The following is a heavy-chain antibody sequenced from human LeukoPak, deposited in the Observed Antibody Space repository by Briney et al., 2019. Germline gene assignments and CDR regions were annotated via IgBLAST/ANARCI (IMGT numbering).Heavy chain of an antibody. CDR2: INPSGGST. D-gene: IGHD2-21*02. CDR3: ARDLDTVVVTPRPYWYFDL. Sequence: ASVKVSCKASGYTFTSYYMHWVRQAPGQGLEWMGIINPSGGSTSYAQKFQGRVTMTRDTSTSTVYMELSSLRAEDTAEYYCARDLDTVVVTPRPYWYFDLWGRGTLVTVSS. J-gene: IGHJ2*01. V-gene: IGHV1-46*01. CDR1: GYTFTSYY.